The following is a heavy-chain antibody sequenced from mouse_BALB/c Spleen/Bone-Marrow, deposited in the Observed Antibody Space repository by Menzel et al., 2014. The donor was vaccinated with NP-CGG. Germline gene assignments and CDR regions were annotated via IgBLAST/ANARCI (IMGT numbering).Heavy chain of an antibody. D-gene: IGHD1-1*01. Sequence: VQLQQSGAELVKPGASVKLSCTASGFNLKDTSMHWVKQRPEQGLEWIGRIDPANGNTKYDPKLQGKATITADTSSNTAYLQLSSLTSEDTAVYYCARGGSSYGWYFDVWGAGTTVTVSS. J-gene: IGHJ1*01. V-gene: IGHV14-3*02. CDR1: GFNLKDTS. CDR2: IDPANGNT. CDR3: ARGGSSYGWYFDV.